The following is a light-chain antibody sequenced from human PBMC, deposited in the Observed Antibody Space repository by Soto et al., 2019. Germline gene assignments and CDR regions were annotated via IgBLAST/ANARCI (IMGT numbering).Light chain of an antibody. CDR2: EFR. Sequence: QSALTQPPSASGSPGQSITISCTGSNSDVGGYNYVSWYQQHPGKAPKLIIYEFRHRPSGLSDRFSGSKSGNTASLALSGLEAEDEDEYNSCSYTSRGGLVVFGGGTQLTVL. V-gene: IGLV2-14*01. J-gene: IGLJ2*01. CDR3: CSYTSRGGLVV. CDR1: NSDVGGYNY.